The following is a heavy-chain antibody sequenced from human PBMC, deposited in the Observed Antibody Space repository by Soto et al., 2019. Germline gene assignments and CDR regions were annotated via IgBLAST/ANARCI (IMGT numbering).Heavy chain of an antibody. CDR3: AREYYYDSSGYYGTFDY. Sequence: PGGSLRLSCAASGVTFGSYWMHWVLQAPGKGLVWVSRINSDGSSTSYADSVKGRFTISVDTSKNQFSLKLSSVTAADTAVYYCAREYYYDSSGYYGTFDYWGQGTLVTVSS. CDR1: GVTFGSYW. D-gene: IGHD3-22*01. V-gene: IGHV3-74*01. J-gene: IGHJ4*02. CDR2: INSDGSST.